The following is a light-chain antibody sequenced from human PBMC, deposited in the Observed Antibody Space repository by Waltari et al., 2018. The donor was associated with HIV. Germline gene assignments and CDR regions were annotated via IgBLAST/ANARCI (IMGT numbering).Light chain of an antibody. CDR2: DDS. J-gene: IGLJ3*02. Sequence: SYVLTQPPSVSVAPGQTARITCGGNNIGSKSVHWYQQTPGPAPVLVVYDDSDRPSWIAERFSGSNSGNTATLTISRVEAGDEADYCCQVWDSSSDHLWVFGGGTKLTVL. V-gene: IGLV3-21*02. CDR1: NIGSKS. CDR3: QVWDSSSDHLWV.